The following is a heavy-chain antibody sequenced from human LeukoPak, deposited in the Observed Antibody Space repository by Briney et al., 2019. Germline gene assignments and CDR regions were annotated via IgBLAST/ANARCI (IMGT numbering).Heavy chain of an antibody. CDR1: GGSISSYY. V-gene: IGHV4-59*01. Sequence: KASETLSLTCTVPGGSISSYYWSWIRQPPGRGLEWIGYIYYSGSTDYNPSFQSRVSISVDTSKKQFSLKLSSVTAADTAVYFARGPTVTGDAFDIWGQGTMVTVSS. D-gene: IGHD4-17*01. J-gene: IGHJ3*02. CDR2: IYYSGST. CDR3: ARGPTVTGDAFDI.